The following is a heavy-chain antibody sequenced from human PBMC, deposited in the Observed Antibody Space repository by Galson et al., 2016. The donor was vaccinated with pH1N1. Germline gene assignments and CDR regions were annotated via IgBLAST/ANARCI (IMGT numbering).Heavy chain of an antibody. CDR1: GFTVSPND. Sequence: SLRLSCAASGFTVSPNDMSWFRQAPGKGLEWVSVIYSGGNTYYTDSVKGRFTISRDSSKNTLYLQMNSLRPEDTAVYYCARGHPGFSYYGMDVWGQGTTVTVSS. CDR3: ARGHPGFSYYGMDV. V-gene: IGHV3-53*01. J-gene: IGHJ6*02. CDR2: IYSGGNT.